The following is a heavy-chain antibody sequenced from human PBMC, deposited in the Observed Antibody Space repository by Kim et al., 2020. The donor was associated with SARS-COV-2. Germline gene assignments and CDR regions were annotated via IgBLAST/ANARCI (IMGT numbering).Heavy chain of an antibody. CDR2: IYYSGST. J-gene: IGHJ4*02. V-gene: IGHV4-61*01. CDR3: ARVAYSSSWYGAEDFDY. Sequence: SETLSLTCTVSGGSVSSGSYYWSWIRQPPGKGLEWIGYIYYSGSTNYNPSLKSRVTISVDTSKNQFSLKLSSVTAADTAVYYCARVAYSSSWYGAEDFDYWGQGTLVTVSS. D-gene: IGHD6-13*01. CDR1: GGSVSSGSYY.